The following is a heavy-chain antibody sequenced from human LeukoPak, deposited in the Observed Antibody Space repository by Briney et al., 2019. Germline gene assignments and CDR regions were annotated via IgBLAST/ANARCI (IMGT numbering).Heavy chain of an antibody. CDR2: ICSSCGNT. Sequence: PGGSLRLSCAASGFTFSNYAMSWVRQAPGKGLEWVSAICSSCGNTYYADSVKGRFTISRDNSNDTLYLQMNSLRAEDTAVYYCARGANVGLVVVITLDYWGQGTLVTVSS. D-gene: IGHD3-22*01. CDR3: ARGANVGLVVVITLDY. CDR1: GFTFSNYA. V-gene: IGHV3-23*01. J-gene: IGHJ4*02.